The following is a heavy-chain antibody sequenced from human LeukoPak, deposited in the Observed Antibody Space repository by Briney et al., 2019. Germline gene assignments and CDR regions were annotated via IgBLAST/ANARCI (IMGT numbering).Heavy chain of an antibody. CDR2: ISSSGSTI. V-gene: IGHV3-48*03. CDR1: GFTFSSYE. J-gene: IGHJ3*02. Sequence: GALRLSCAASGFTFSSYEMNWVRQAPGKGLEWVSYISSSGSTIYYADSVKGRFTISRDNAKNPLYLLINSLRAEDTAVYYCARAHISGYHDTFDTWGQGTMVTVSS. D-gene: IGHD3-22*01. CDR3: ARAHISGYHDTFDT.